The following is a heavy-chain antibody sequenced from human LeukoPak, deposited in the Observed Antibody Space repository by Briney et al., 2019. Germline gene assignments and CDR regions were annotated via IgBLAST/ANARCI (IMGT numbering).Heavy chain of an antibody. Sequence: SETLSLTCAVYGGSFSGYYWSWMRQPPGKGLEWIGEINHSGSTNYNPSLKSRVTISVDTSKNQFSLKLSSVTAADTTVYYCARGAATGYYFDYWGQGTLVTVSS. J-gene: IGHJ4*02. CDR2: INHSGST. CDR1: GGSFSGYY. CDR3: ARGAATGYYFDY. V-gene: IGHV4-34*01. D-gene: IGHD6-25*01.